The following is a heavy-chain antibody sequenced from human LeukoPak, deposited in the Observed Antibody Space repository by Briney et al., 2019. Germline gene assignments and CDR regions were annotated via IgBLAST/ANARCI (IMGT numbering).Heavy chain of an antibody. D-gene: IGHD2-2*01. CDR2: IYYSGST. J-gene: IGHJ4*02. V-gene: IGHV4-39*07. CDR3: ARDRGVPAAVDY. CDR1: GGSISSSSYY. Sequence: KTSETLSLTCTVSGGSISSSSYYWGWIRQPPGKGLEWIGSIYYSGSTYYNPSLKSRVTISVDTSKNQFSLKLSSVTAADTAVYYCARDRGVPAAVDYWGQGTLVTVSS.